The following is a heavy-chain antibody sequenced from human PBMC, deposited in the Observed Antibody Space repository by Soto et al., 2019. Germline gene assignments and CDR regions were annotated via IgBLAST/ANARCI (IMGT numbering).Heavy chain of an antibody. CDR3: AKVGGTGTTLNFDS. J-gene: IGHJ4*02. V-gene: IGHV3-23*01. D-gene: IGHD1-7*01. Sequence: EVQLLESGGGLVQPGGSLRLSCAASGFTFSIYAMSWVRQAPGKGLEWVSAISGSGGSTFYGDSVKGRFTIARDNSKNTLYLQMNSLRAEDTAVYYCAKVGGTGTTLNFDSWGQGTLVTVSS. CDR2: ISGSGGST. CDR1: GFTFSIYA.